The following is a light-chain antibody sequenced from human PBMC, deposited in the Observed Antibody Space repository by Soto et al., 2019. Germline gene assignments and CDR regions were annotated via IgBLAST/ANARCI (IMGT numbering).Light chain of an antibody. CDR2: HAS. J-gene: IGKJ1*01. CDR3: QHYNTYGT. Sequence: DIQITQSPSTLSASIGDRVTITCRASQSIDRWLAWYQQRPGKAPKLLIYHASSLETGGPSRFGGSGSGTEFTLTISSLQPDDFATYYCQHYNTYGTFGQGTKVDIK. CDR1: QSIDRW. V-gene: IGKV1-5*01.